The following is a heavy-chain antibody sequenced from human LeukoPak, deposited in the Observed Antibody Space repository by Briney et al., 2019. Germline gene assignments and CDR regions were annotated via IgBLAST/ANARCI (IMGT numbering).Heavy chain of an antibody. CDR1: GFTVSSKY. CDR3: ARDCSASSSDYYPLGY. J-gene: IGHJ4*02. CDR2: IYSGGST. Sequence: PGGSLRLSCAASGFTVSSKYMSWVRQAPGKVLEWVSVIYSGGSTYYADSVKGRFTISRDNSKNTVYLQMNSLRAEDTAVYYCARDCSASSSDYYPLGYWGQGTMVTVSS. V-gene: IGHV3-66*01. D-gene: IGHD3-22*01.